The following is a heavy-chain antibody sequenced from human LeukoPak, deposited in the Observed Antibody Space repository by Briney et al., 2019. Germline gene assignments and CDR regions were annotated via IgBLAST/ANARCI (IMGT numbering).Heavy chain of an antibody. D-gene: IGHD2-8*02. CDR3: ARDLVY. V-gene: IGHV3-48*01. CDR1: GFTLSSYT. Sequence: GGSLRLSCAASGFTLSSYTMNWVRQAPGKGLEWVSYISRGSSTIYYADSVKGRFTISRDNAKNSLYLQMNSLRAEDTAVYYCARDLVYWGQGTLVTVSA. J-gene: IGHJ4*02. CDR2: ISRGSSTI.